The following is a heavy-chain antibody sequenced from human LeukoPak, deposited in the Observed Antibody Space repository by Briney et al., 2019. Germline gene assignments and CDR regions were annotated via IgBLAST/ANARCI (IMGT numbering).Heavy chain of an antibody. CDR3: ARGLYYYGSGRYDY. D-gene: IGHD3-10*01. Sequence: SETLSLTCTVSGGSISSGDYYWSWIRQPPGKGLEWIGYIYYSGSTYYNPSLNSRVTISVDTSKNQYSLKLSPVTTADTAVYHCARGLYYYGSGRYDYWGQGTLVTVSS. J-gene: IGHJ4*02. V-gene: IGHV4-30-4*08. CDR1: GGSISSGDYY. CDR2: IYYSGST.